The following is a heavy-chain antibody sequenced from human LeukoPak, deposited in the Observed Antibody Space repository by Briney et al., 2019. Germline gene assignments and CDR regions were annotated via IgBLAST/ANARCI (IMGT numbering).Heavy chain of an antibody. D-gene: IGHD5-12*01. V-gene: IGHV4-38-2*02. CDR2: IYHSGST. J-gene: IGHJ6*03. Sequence: SETLSLTCTVSGYSISSGYYWGWIRQPPGKGLEWIGSIYHSGSTYYNPSLKSRVTISVDTSKNQFSLKLSSVTAADTAVYYCARDYSGRGHYYHYMDVWGKGTTVTVSS. CDR1: GYSISSGYY. CDR3: ARDYSGRGHYYHYMDV.